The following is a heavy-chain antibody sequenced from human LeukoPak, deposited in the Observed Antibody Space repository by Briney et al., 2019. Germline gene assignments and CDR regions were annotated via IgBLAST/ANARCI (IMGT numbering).Heavy chain of an antibody. Sequence: GGSLRLSCAASGFTLSDHYMDWVRQAPGKGLEWVGRTGNRGNSYTTEYAASVKGRFTISRDDSKNSLYLQMNGLKAEDTALYYCTSLSGYSGYDPPYYWGQGTLVTVSS. CDR3: TSLSGYSGYDPPYY. D-gene: IGHD5-12*01. CDR2: TGNRGNSYTT. CDR1: GFTLSDHY. V-gene: IGHV3-72*01. J-gene: IGHJ4*02.